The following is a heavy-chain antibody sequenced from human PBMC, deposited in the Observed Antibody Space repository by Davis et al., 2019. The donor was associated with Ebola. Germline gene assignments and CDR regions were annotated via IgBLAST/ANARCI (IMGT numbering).Heavy chain of an antibody. V-gene: IGHV6-1*01. D-gene: IGHD3-22*01. J-gene: IGHJ4*02. CDR1: GDRVSRNTAA. CDR2: TYYRSKWFV. CDR3: ARDPPYDQGYDY. Sequence: SQTLSLTCAISGDRVSRNTAAWYWIRQSPSRGLEWLGRTYYRSKWFVDYAVSVKSRMTINSDTSKNQFSLQLSSVTPEDTAVYYCARDPPYDQGYDYWGQGILVTVSS.